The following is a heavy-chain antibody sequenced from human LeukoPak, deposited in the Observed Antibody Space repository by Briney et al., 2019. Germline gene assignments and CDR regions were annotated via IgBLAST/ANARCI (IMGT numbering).Heavy chain of an antibody. CDR2: ISYDGSNK. Sequence: GRSLRLSCAASGFTFSSYGMHWVRQAPGKGLEWVAVISYDGSNKYYADSVKGRFTISRDNSKNTLYLQMNSLRAEDTAVYYCARDSTDADYWGQGTLVTVSS. V-gene: IGHV3-30*03. D-gene: IGHD4-17*01. CDR1: GFTFSSYG. CDR3: ARDSTDADY. J-gene: IGHJ4*02.